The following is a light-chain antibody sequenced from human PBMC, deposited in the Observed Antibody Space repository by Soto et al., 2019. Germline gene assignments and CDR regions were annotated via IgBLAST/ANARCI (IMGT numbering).Light chain of an antibody. Sequence: QSVLTQPPSASGTPGQRVTISCSGSSSNIGSNTVNWYQQLPGTAPKLLIYSSSHRPSGAPDRISGSKSGTSASLAISGLQSGDEADYYCAAWDVSLNVVVFGGGTKLTVL. CDR2: SSS. J-gene: IGLJ2*01. CDR3: AAWDVSLNVVV. V-gene: IGLV1-44*01. CDR1: SSNIGSNT.